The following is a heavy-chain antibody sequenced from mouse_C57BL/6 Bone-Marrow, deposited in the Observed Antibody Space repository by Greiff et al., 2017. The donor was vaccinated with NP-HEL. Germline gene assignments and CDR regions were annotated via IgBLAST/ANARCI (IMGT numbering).Heavy chain of an antibody. J-gene: IGHJ1*03. CDR2: INPYNGGT. Sequence: EVQLQQSGPVLVKPGASVKMSCKASGYTFTDSYMNWVKQSHGKSLEWIGVINPYNGGTSYNQKFKGKATLTVDKSSSTAYMELNSLTSEDSAVYYCARLTYDSYWYFDVWGTGTTVTVSS. V-gene: IGHV1-19*01. D-gene: IGHD2-4*01. CDR3: ARLTYDSYWYFDV. CDR1: GYTFTDSY.